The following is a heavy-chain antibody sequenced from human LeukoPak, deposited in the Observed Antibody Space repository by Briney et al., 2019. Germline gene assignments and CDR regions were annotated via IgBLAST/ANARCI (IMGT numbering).Heavy chain of an antibody. D-gene: IGHD3-22*01. CDR3: AKVRYYYDSRCYSYFDY. J-gene: IGHJ4*02. CDR2: ISGSGGST. CDR1: GFTFSSYA. V-gene: IGHV3-23*01. Sequence: GGSLGLSCAASGFTFSSYAMSWVRQAPGKGLEWVSAISGSGGSTYYADSVKGRFTISRDNSKNTLYLQMNSLRAEDTAVYYCAKVRYYYDSRCYSYFDYLGQGTLVNGFS.